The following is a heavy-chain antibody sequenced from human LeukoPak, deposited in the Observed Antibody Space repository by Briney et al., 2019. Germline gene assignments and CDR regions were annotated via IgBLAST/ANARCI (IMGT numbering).Heavy chain of an antibody. D-gene: IGHD3-10*01. V-gene: IGHV1-24*01. Sequence: ASVKVSCKVSGYTLTELSMHWVRQAPGKGLEWMGGFDPEDGETIYAQKFQGRVTMTEDTSTDTAYMELSNLRSEDTAVYYCATDGRITMVRGPFDPWGQGTLVTVSS. J-gene: IGHJ5*02. CDR3: ATDGRITMVRGPFDP. CDR1: GYTLTELS. CDR2: FDPEDGET.